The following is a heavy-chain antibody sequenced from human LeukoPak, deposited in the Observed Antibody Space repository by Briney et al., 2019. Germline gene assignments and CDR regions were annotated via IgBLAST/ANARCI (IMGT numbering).Heavy chain of an antibody. V-gene: IGHV3-23*01. D-gene: IGHD3-10*01. CDR3: AKDHGITMVRGVISY. J-gene: IGHJ4*02. CDR1: GFTFSSYG. CDR2: ISGSGGST. Sequence: GGSLRLSCAASGFTFSSYGMSWVRQAPGKGLEWVSAISGSGGSTYYADSVKGRFTISRDNSKSTLYLQMNSLRAEDTAVYYCAKDHGITMVRGVISYWGQGTLVTVSS.